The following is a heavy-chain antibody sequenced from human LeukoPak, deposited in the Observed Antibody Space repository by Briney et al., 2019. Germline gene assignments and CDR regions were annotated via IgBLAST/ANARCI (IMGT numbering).Heavy chain of an antibody. J-gene: IGHJ4*02. V-gene: IGHV3-9*01. CDR2: ISWNSGSI. D-gene: IGHD3-16*01. Sequence: GGSLRLSCAASGFTFDDYAMHWVRQAPGKGLEWVSGISWNSGSIGYADSVKGRFTISRDNAKSSLCLQMNSLRAEDTALYHCAKDKGLSANYFDYWGQGTLVTVSS. CDR3: AKDKGLSANYFDY. CDR1: GFTFDDYA.